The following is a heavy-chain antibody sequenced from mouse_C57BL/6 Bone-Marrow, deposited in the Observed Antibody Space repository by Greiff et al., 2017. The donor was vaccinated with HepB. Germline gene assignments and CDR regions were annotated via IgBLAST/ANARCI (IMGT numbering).Heavy chain of an antibody. CDR3: ARPELGY. V-gene: IGHV1-55*01. CDR1: GYTFTSYW. D-gene: IGHD4-1*01. Sequence: QVHVKQPGAELVKPGASVKMSCKASGYTFTSYWITWVKQRPGQGLEWIGDIYPGSGSTNYNEKFKSKATLTVDTSSSTAYMQLSSLTSEDSAVYYCARPELGYWGQGTTLTVSS. CDR2: IYPGSGST. J-gene: IGHJ2*01.